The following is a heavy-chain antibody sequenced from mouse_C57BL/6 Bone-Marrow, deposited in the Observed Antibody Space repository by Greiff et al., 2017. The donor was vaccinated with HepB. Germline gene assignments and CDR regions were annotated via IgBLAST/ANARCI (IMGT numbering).Heavy chain of an antibody. CDR3: ARAPHYYGSRDWYFDV. V-gene: IGHV5-16*01. CDR1: GFTFSDYY. CDR2: INYDGSST. J-gene: IGHJ1*03. Sequence: DVKLVESEGGLVQPGSSMKLSCTASGFTFSDYYMAWVRQVPEKGLEWVANINYDGSSTYYLDSLKSRFIISRDNAKNILYLQMSSLKSEDTATYYCARAPHYYGSRDWYFDVWGTGTTVTVSS. D-gene: IGHD1-1*01.